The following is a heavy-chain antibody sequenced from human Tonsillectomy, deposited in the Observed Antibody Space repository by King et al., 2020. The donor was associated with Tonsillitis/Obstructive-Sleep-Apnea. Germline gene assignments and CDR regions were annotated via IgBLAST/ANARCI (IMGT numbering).Heavy chain of an antibody. CDR3: AHSLTVRGVNNWFDP. CDR2: IFWDDDK. CDR1: GFSLSTSGVG. J-gene: IGHJ5*02. V-gene: IGHV2-5*02. D-gene: IGHD3-10*01. Sequence: TLKESGPTLVKPTQTLTLTCTFSGFSLSTSGVGVGWIRQPPGKALEWLALIFWDDDKRHSPSLKSRHTITKDTSKNQVVLKMANMDPVDTATYYCAHSLTVRGVNNWFDPWGQGTLVTVSS.